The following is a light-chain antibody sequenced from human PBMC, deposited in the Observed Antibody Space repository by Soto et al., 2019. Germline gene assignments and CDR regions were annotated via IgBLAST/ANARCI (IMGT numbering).Light chain of an antibody. CDR1: QSVSTY. J-gene: IGKJ5*01. CDR3: QQRRNWIT. CDR2: DAS. Sequence: EMALTQSPATLSLSPGERATLSRRASQSVSTYLGWYQQKPGQAPRLIIYDASNRATGIPARFSGSGSGTEFTLTISSLEPEDFAVYYCQQRRNWITFGQGTRLEIK. V-gene: IGKV3-11*01.